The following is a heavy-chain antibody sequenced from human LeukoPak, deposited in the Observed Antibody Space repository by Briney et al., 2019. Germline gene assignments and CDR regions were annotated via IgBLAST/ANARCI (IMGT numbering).Heavy chain of an antibody. Sequence: PSETLSLTCTASGGSINSYYWSWIRQPPGKGLEWIGYIYYSGSTNYNPSLKSRVTISVDTSKNQFSLKLSSVTAADTAVYYCARVRGIFGVVPYYFDYWGQGTLVTVSS. CDR2: IYYSGST. D-gene: IGHD3-3*01. CDR1: GGSINSYY. V-gene: IGHV4-59*01. J-gene: IGHJ4*02. CDR3: ARVRGIFGVVPYYFDY.